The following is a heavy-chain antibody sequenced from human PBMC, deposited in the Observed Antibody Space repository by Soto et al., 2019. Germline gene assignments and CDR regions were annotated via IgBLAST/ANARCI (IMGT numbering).Heavy chain of an antibody. CDR1: GFTFDDYT. CDR2: ISWDGGST. V-gene: IGHV3-43*01. D-gene: IGHD6-25*01. J-gene: IGHJ6*01. Sequence: GGSLRLSCAASGFTFDDYTMHWVRQAPGKGLEWVSLISWDGGSTYYADSVKGRFTISRDNSKNSFYLQMNSLRTEDTSVYYCASPVASAGTHLYFYVLDAWGQGTTVPVAS. CDR3: ASPVASAGTHLYFYVLDA.